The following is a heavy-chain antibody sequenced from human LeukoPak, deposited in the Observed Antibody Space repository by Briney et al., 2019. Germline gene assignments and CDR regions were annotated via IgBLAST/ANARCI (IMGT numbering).Heavy chain of an antibody. CDR2: INWNGGST. Sequence: GGSLRLSCAASRFIFSSYSMSWVRQAPGKGLEWVSGINWNGGSTGYADSVKGRFTISRDNAKNSLYLQMNSLRAEDTALYYCARDTIAAAGATFDYWGQGTLVTVSS. D-gene: IGHD6-13*01. V-gene: IGHV3-20*04. CDR3: ARDTIAAAGATFDY. J-gene: IGHJ4*02. CDR1: RFIFSSYS.